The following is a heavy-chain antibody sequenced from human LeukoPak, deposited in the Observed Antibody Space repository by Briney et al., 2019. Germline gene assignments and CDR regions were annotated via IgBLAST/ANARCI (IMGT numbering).Heavy chain of an antibody. V-gene: IGHV1-2*04. J-gene: IGHJ4*02. Sequence: ASVKVSCKASGYTFTGYYMHWVRQAPGQGLEWMGWFNPNSGGTNYAQKFQGWVTMTRDTSISTAYMELSRLRSDDTAVYYCARDLAFTSKAAAGSDYWGQGTLVTVSS. CDR3: ARDLAFTSKAAAGSDY. CDR1: GYTFTGYY. D-gene: IGHD6-13*01. CDR2: FNPNSGGT.